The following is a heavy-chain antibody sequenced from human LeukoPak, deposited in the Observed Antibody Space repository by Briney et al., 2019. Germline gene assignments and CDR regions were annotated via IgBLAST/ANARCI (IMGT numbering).Heavy chain of an antibody. CDR3: ARDKGDHYFDY. CDR2: ISYDGGDK. V-gene: IGHV3-30*03. D-gene: IGHD3-10*01. J-gene: IGHJ4*02. Sequence: GRSLRLSCAASGFPFSTFGMHWVRQAPGKGLEWVAVISYDGGDKYCADSVKGRFTISRDNSKNTLFLQMNSLRPEDTAVYYCARDKGDHYFDYWGQGTLVTVSS. CDR1: GFPFSTFG.